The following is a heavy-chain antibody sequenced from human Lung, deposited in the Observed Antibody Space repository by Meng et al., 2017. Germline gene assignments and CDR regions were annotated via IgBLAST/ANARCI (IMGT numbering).Heavy chain of an antibody. V-gene: IGHV1-2*06. Sequence: QWQVVQSGAEVEKPEASVKVSCKPSGYNFPDYWLHWVRRAPGQGLEWMGRIDPKSGDTHYAQRFQGRGTMTGDTSISTAYMELSGLRSDDTAMYYCARDEDISAAGKLFGDYWGQGTLVTVSS. CDR3: ARDEDISAAGKLFGDY. D-gene: IGHD6-13*01. CDR1: GYNFPDYW. CDR2: IDPKSGDT. J-gene: IGHJ4*02.